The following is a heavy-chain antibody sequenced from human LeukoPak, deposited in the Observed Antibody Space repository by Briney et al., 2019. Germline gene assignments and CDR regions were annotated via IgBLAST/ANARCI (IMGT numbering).Heavy chain of an antibody. V-gene: IGHV3-7*01. Sequence: QPGGSLRLSCAASGFNFSSYWMSWVRQAPGKGLEWVANIKQDGSEKYYVDSVKGRFTISRDNAKNSLYLQMNSLRAEDTAVYYCARDPSVGAFDIWGQGTMVTVSS. CDR3: ARDPSVGAFDI. D-gene: IGHD4-23*01. CDR2: IKQDGSEK. CDR1: GFNFSSYW. J-gene: IGHJ3*02.